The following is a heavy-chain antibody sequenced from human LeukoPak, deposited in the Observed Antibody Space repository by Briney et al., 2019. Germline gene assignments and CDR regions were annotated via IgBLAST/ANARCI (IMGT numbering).Heavy chain of an antibody. CDR1: GFTFSSYG. D-gene: IGHD3-10*01. CDR2: ISGSGGST. Sequence: GGSLRLSCAASGFTFSSYGMSWVRQAPGKGLEWVSAISGSGGSTYYADSVKGRFTISRDNSKNTLYLQMNSLRAEDTAVYYCAKAGSGSYKPHDYWGQGTLVTVSS. J-gene: IGHJ4*02. V-gene: IGHV3-23*01. CDR3: AKAGSGSYKPHDY.